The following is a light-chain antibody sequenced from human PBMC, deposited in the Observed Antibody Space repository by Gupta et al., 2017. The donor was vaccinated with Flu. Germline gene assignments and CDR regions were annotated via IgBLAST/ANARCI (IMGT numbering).Light chain of an antibody. CDR2: DDN. V-gene: IGLV3-21*02. CDR3: QVWDTSGDNSYV. CDR1: NIGSKS. Sequence: SYVLTHPPSVSVAPGQTARSAWGGNNIGSKSVHWYQQKPGQAPVLFVYDDNGRPSGIPERFSGSNSGNTATLTISGVAAGEEADYYCQVWDTSGDNSYVFGTGTKVTVL. J-gene: IGLJ1*01.